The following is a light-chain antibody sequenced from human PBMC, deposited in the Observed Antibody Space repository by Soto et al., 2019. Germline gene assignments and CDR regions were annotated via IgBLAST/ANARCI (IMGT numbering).Light chain of an antibody. J-gene: IGKJ5*01. CDR2: GAS. CDR1: QDIGTV. CDR3: QHYCSYPLT. Sequence: AIRMTQSPSSLSAYIGDTVAITCRASQDIGTVVAWYQQKPGKAPKVLISGASSLKYGVPSRFRGSGSRTDFTLTITSVQAEDFATYYCQHYCSYPLTFGQGTRLEMK. V-gene: IGKV1-8*01.